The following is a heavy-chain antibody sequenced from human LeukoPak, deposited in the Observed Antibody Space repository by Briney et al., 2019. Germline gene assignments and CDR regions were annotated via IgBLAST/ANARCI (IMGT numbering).Heavy chain of an antibody. V-gene: IGHV3-30-3*01. CDR1: GYTFTSYA. J-gene: IGHJ4*02. CDR2: ISSDGIRK. D-gene: IGHD3-10*01. Sequence: SCKASGYTFTSYAMHWVRQAPGKGLEWVALISSDGIRKYYADSVKGRFTISRDNSKSTLSLLMNSLKPEDTAVYYCARDPKGYYYGSRRGFDSWGQGTLVTVSS. CDR3: ARDPKGYYYGSRRGFDS.